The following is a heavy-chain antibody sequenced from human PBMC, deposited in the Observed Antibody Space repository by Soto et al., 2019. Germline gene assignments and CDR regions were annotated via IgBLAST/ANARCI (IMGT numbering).Heavy chain of an antibody. Sequence: PSETLSLTCTVSGGSISSYYWSWIRQPPGKGLEWIGYIYYSGSTNYNPSLKSRVTISVDTSKNQFSLKLSSVTAADTAVYYCARLRFLEWLPENNWFDPWGQGTXVTVSS. D-gene: IGHD3-3*01. CDR1: GGSISSYY. CDR2: IYYSGST. CDR3: ARLRFLEWLPENNWFDP. V-gene: IGHV4-59*08. J-gene: IGHJ5*02.